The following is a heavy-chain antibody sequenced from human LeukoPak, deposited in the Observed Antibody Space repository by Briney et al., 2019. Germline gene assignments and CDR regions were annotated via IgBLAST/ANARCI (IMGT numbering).Heavy chain of an antibody. CDR1: GFTFSSYG. Sequence: GGSLRLSCAASGFTFSSYGMHWVRQAPGKGLEWVAFIRYDGSNKYYADSVKGRFAISRDNSKNTLYLQMNSLRAEDTAVYYCAKAIAARPDYWGQGTLVTVSS. V-gene: IGHV3-30*02. J-gene: IGHJ4*02. CDR2: IRYDGSNK. D-gene: IGHD6-6*01. CDR3: AKAIAARPDY.